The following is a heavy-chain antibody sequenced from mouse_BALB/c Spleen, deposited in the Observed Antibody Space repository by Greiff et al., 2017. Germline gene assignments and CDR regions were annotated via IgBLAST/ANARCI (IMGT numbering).Heavy chain of an antibody. Sequence: VQLKQSGPGLVKPSQSLSLTCTVTGYSITSDYAWNWIRQFPGNKLEWMGYISYSGSTSYNPSLKSRISITRDTSKNQFFLQLNSVTTEDTATYYCARNYDAEDYWGQGTSVTVSS. CDR3: ARNYDAEDY. CDR1: GYSITSDYA. J-gene: IGHJ4*01. V-gene: IGHV3-2*02. CDR2: ISYSGST. D-gene: IGHD2-4*01.